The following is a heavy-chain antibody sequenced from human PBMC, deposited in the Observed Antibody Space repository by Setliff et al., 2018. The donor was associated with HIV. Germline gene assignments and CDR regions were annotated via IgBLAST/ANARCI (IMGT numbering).Heavy chain of an antibody. D-gene: IGHD2-15*01. CDR1: NESMSNHY. CDR2: VYYSGNT. J-gene: IGHJ5*02. V-gene: IGHV4-59*11. CDR3: ASTRLTGYCSGGTCYLGWFDP. Sequence: PSETLSLTCTVPNESMSNHYWSWIRQSPGKGLEWLGTVYYSGNTQYSPSLKSRVTISIDKSKNQFSLRLTSMSAVDTAVYYCASTRLTGYCSGGTCYLGWFDPWGQGTLVTVSS.